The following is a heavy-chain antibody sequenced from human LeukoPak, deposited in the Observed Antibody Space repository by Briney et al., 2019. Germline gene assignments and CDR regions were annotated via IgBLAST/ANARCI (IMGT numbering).Heavy chain of an antibody. CDR3: TTERAGAFDY. CDR1: EFTFTNAW. J-gene: IGHJ4*02. Sequence: PGGSLRLSCAVSEFTFTNAWMTWVRQAPGKGLEWVGRIKRKTDGGTTDYAAPVKGRFTISRDDSKNTLYLQMNSLKIEDTALYYCTTERAGAFDYWGQGTLVTVSS. V-gene: IGHV3-15*01. D-gene: IGHD6-19*01. CDR2: IKRKTDGGTT.